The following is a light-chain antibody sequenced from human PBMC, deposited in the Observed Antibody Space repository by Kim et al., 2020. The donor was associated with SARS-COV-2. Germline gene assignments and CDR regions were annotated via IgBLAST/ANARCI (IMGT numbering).Light chain of an antibody. V-gene: IGKV1-9*01. Sequence: QLTQSPSSLSASVGDRVTITCRASQGIDNFLAWYQQKPGKAPNLLIYTTSTLQTGVPSRFSGSGSGTDFTLTISSLQPEDFATYYCQQLYSYPVTFGRGTKLEIK. CDR3: QQLYSYPVT. J-gene: IGKJ2*01. CDR1: QGIDNF. CDR2: TTS.